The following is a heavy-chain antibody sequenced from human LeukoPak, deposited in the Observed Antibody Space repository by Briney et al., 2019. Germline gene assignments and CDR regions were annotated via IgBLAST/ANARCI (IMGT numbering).Heavy chain of an antibody. CDR1: GYTFTMYY. J-gene: IGHJ6*03. CDR2: MNPNSGNT. D-gene: IGHD6-13*01. V-gene: IGHV1-8*01. Sequence: ASVKVSCKASGYTFTMYYIHWVRQATGQGLEWMGWMNPNSGNTGYAQKFQGRVTMTRNTSISTAYMELSSLRSEDTAVYYCARDLHSSSWYRMYYYYYYMDVWGKGTTVTVSS. CDR3: ARDLHSSSWYRMYYYYYYMDV.